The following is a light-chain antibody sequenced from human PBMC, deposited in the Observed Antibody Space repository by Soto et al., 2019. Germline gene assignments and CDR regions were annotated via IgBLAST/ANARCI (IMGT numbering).Light chain of an antibody. CDR1: QSVRSN. J-gene: IGKJ5*01. CDR2: GAS. Sequence: EIVMTQSPSTLSVSPVELVTFSRTASQSVRSNLAWYQQKPGQAPRLLIYGASTRATGIPARFSGSGSGTEFTLTISSLQSEDFAVYYCQQYNNWPPITFGQGTRLEIK. CDR3: QQYNNWPPIT. V-gene: IGKV3-15*01.